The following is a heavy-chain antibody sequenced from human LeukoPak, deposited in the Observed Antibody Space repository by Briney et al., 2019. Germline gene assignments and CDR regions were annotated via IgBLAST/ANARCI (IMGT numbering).Heavy chain of an antibody. CDR1: GGSFSSYY. J-gene: IGHJ4*02. Sequence: SETLSLTCTVSGGSFSSYYWSWIRQPPGKGLEWIGYIYYSGSTNYNPSLKSRVTISVDTSKNQFSLKLSSVTAADTAVYYCARQYSGYDREIDYWGQGTLVTVSS. V-gene: IGHV4-59*01. D-gene: IGHD5-12*01. CDR2: IYYSGST. CDR3: ARQYSGYDREIDY.